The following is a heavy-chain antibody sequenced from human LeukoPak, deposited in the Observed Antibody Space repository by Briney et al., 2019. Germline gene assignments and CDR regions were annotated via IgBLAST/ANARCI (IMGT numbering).Heavy chain of an antibody. D-gene: IGHD4-17*01. Sequence: PGGSLRLSCAVSGFTFSSYWMSWVRQAPGKGLEWVSVIYSGGSTYYADSVKGRFTISRDNSKNTLYLQMNSLRAEDTAVYYCARGEMTTVSIYPFDYWGQGTLVTVSS. CDR1: GFTFSSYW. J-gene: IGHJ4*02. CDR2: IYSGGST. CDR3: ARGEMTTVSIYPFDY. V-gene: IGHV3-53*01.